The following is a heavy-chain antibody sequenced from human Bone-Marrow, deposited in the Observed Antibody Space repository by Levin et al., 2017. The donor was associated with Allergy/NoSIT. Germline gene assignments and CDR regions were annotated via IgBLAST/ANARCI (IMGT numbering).Heavy chain of an antibody. Sequence: GESLKISCAASGFIFTNFAMTWVRQVPGKGLEWVSTISSGGDSTYYAESVKGRFTISRDNSENTLYLQLNSLRVEDTGVYYCAKNEGPNFGVVLKPFDFWGQGTLVAVSS. CDR2: ISSGGDST. CDR3: AKNEGPNFGVVLKPFDF. V-gene: IGHV3-23*01. CDR1: GFIFTNFA. J-gene: IGHJ4*02. D-gene: IGHD3-3*01.